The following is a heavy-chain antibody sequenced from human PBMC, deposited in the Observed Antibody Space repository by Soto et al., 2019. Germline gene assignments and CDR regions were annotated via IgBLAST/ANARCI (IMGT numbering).Heavy chain of an antibody. D-gene: IGHD5-18*01. CDR2: IYPGDSET. CDR3: ARPGAPTDTVVYDF. V-gene: IGHV5-51*01. CDR1: GYRFTSYS. Sequence: PGESMKISCKGSGYRFTSYSIGWVRQMPGKGLEWMGIIYPGDSETRYSPSFEGQVIISVDRSRGTAFLEWSSLKASDTAMYYCARPGAPTDTVVYDFWGQGTQVTVSS. J-gene: IGHJ4*02.